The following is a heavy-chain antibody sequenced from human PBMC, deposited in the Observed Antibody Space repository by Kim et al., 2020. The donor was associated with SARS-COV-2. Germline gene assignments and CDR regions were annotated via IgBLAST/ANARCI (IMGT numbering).Heavy chain of an antibody. CDR3: AKVSLMIVVVSSFDY. J-gene: IGHJ4*02. D-gene: IGHD3-22*01. CDR2: ISWNSGSI. V-gene: IGHV3-9*01. CDR1: GFTFDDYA. Sequence: GGSLRLSCAASGFTFDDYAMHWVRQAPGKGLEWVSGISWNSGSIGYADSVKGRFTISRDNAKNSLYLQMNSLRAEDTALYYCAKVSLMIVVVSSFDYWGQGTLVTVSS.